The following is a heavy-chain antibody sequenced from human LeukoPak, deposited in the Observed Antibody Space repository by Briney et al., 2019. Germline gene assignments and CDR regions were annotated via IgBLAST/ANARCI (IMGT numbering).Heavy chain of an antibody. Sequence: PGGSLRLSCAASGFTFSDYYMSWIRQAPGKGLEWVSHISKSGSAIYKADSVRGRFTISRDNAKNSLYLQMNSLRGEDTAVYCCARVMGAYAFDIWGQGTMVTVSS. CDR1: GFTFSDYY. D-gene: IGHD1-26*01. V-gene: IGHV3-11*01. CDR2: ISKSGSAI. CDR3: ARVMGAYAFDI. J-gene: IGHJ3*02.